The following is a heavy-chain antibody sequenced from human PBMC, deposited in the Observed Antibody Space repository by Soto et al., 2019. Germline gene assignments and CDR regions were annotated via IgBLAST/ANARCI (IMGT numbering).Heavy chain of an antibody. Sequence: GGSLRLSCAASGFTVSSNYMSWVRQAPGKGLEWVSVIYSGGSTYYADSVKGRFTISRDNSKNTLYLQMNSLRAEETAVYYCARADGYSNYDYWGQGTLVTVSS. J-gene: IGHJ4*02. CDR1: GFTVSSNY. V-gene: IGHV3-66*01. CDR2: IYSGGST. CDR3: ARADGYSNYDY. D-gene: IGHD4-4*01.